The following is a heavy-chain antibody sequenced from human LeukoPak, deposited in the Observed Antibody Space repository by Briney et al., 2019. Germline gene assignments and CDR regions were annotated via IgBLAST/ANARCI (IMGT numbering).Heavy chain of an antibody. D-gene: IGHD4-11*01. J-gene: IGHJ4*02. CDR3: ARDEDLPGYSNGNFDY. CDR1: EFTFSSYG. Sequence: AGGSLRLSCAASEFTFSSYGMHWVRQAPGKGLEWVAVISYDGSNKYYADSVKGRFTISRDNSKNTLYLQMNSLRAEDTAVYYCARDEDLPGYSNGNFDYWGQGTLVTVSS. V-gene: IGHV3-30*03. CDR2: ISYDGSNK.